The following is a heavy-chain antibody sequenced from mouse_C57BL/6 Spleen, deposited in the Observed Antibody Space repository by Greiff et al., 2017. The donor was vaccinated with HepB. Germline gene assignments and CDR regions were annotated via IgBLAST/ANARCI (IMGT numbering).Heavy chain of an antibody. V-gene: IGHV1-5*01. CDR1: GYTFTSYW. J-gene: IGHJ1*03. Sequence: EVQLQQSGTVLARPGASVKMSCKTSGYTFTSYWMHWVKQRPGQGLEWIGAIYPGNSDTSYNQKFKGKAKLTAVTSASTAYMELSSLTNEDSAVYYCTRTYDYDVSYWYFDVWGTGTTVTVSS. CDR3: TRTYDYDVSYWYFDV. CDR2: IYPGNSDT. D-gene: IGHD2-4*01.